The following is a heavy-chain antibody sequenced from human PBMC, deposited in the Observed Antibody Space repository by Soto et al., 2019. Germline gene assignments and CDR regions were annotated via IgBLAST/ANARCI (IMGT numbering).Heavy chain of an antibody. J-gene: IGHJ6*03. D-gene: IGHD4-17*01. Sequence: SETLSLTCTVSGGSISSYYWSWIRQPPGKGLEWIGYIYYSGSTNYNPSLKSRVTISVDTSKNQFSLKLSSVTAAETAVYYCARERYGDYDRYYYYYMDVWGKGTTVTVSS. V-gene: IGHV4-59*01. CDR3: ARERYGDYDRYYYYYMDV. CDR1: GGSISSYY. CDR2: IYYSGST.